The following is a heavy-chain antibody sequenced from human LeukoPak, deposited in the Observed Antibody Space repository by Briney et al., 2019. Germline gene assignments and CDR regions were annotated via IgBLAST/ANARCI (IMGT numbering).Heavy chain of an antibody. CDR1: GFXFINAW. Sequence: GGSLRLSCAASGFXFINAWMSWVRQVPGKGLEWVGRIKTKTEGETTDYAAPVKGRFAISRDDSKNALYLQMNSLKSEDTAVYYCTTIHDHGDYGSDYWGQGALVTVSS. D-gene: IGHD4-17*01. CDR2: IKTKTEGETT. V-gene: IGHV3-15*01. CDR3: TTIHDHGDYGSDY. J-gene: IGHJ4*02.